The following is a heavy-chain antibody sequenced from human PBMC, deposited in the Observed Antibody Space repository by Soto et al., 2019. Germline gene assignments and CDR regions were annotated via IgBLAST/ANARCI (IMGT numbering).Heavy chain of an antibody. CDR3: ARYLSPHHVGHFDY. D-gene: IGHD1-26*01. CDR2: IYYDGSNK. J-gene: IGHJ4*02. V-gene: IGHV3-33*01. CDR1: GFTFSSYG. Sequence: QVQLVESGGGVVQPGRSLRLSCAVSGFTFSSYGIHWVRQAPGKGLEWVAVIYYDGSNKYYADSVKGRFTVSSDNCKNTLYLQVTSLRAEDTAVYYCARYLSPHHVGHFDYWVQRPLGTVSS.